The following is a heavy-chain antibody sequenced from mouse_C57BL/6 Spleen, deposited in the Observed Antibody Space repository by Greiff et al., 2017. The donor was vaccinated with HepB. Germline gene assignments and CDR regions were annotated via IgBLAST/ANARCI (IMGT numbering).Heavy chain of an antibody. CDR3: ARGWDDGY. D-gene: IGHD4-1*01. Sequence: QVQLQQPGAELVRPGTSVKLSCKASGYTFTSYWMHWVKQRPGQGLEWIGVIDPSDSYTNYNQKFKGKATLTVDTSSSTAYMQLSSLTSEDSAVYYCARGWDDGYWGQGTTLTVSS. CDR1: GYTFTSYW. CDR2: IDPSDSYT. J-gene: IGHJ2*01. V-gene: IGHV1-59*01.